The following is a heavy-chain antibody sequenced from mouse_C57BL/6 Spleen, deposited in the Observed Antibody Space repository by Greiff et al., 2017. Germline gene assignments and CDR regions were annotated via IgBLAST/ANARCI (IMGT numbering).Heavy chain of an antibody. J-gene: IGHJ3*01. V-gene: IGHV10-1*01. Sequence: EVQVVESGGGLVQPKGSLKLSCAASGFSFNTYAMNWVRQAPGKGLEWVARIRSKSNNYATYYADSVKDRFTISRDDSESMLYLQMNNLKTEDTAMYYCVRSSYEYDRFAYWGQGTLVTVSA. CDR1: GFSFNTYA. D-gene: IGHD2-4*01. CDR3: VRSSYEYDRFAY. CDR2: IRSKSNNYAT.